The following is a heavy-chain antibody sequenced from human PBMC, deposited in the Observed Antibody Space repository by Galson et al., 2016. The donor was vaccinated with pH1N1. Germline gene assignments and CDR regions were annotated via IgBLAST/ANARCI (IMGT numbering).Heavy chain of an antibody. J-gene: IGHJ4*02. Sequence: VKPTQTLTLTCIFSGFSITNRGEAVGWIRQPPGKALEWLALVYWDDDKFYSRSLQSRLTITKDTSKNQVVLRMTNMDPVGTGTYYCAHLYYYDTSGFYRYFDYWGQGILVTVSS. V-gene: IGHV2-5*02. CDR2: VYWDDDK. D-gene: IGHD3-22*01. CDR1: GFSITNRGEA. CDR3: AHLYYYDTSGFYRYFDY.